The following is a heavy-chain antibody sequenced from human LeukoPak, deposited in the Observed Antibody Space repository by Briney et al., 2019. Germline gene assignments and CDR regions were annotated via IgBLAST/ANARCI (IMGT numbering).Heavy chain of an antibody. V-gene: IGHV3-23*01. J-gene: IGHJ4*02. CDR2: ISGSGDST. Sequence: GRTLRLSCAASGFTFSTYGMSWVRQAPGKGLEWVSAISGSGDSTYYADSVKGRFTISRDNSKNTLFLQMNSLRAEDTAVFYCAKSGLNRFDYWGQGTLVTVSS. CDR3: AKSGLNRFDY. D-gene: IGHD2-15*01. CDR1: GFTFSTYG.